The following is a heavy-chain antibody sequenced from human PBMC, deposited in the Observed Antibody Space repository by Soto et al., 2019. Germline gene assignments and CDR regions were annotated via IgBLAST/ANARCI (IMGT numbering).Heavy chain of an antibody. CDR1: GGSISSGGYY. D-gene: IGHD3-10*01. J-gene: IGHJ5*02. CDR2: IYYSGGT. CDR3: ARELLWFGELPT. V-gene: IGHV4-31*03. Sequence: QVQLQESGPGLVKPSQTLSLTCTVSGGSISSGGYYWSWISQHPGKGLEWIGYIYYSGGTYYNPSLKSRVNISVDTSKTHFSLKLSSVTAADTAVYYCARELLWFGELPTWGQGTLVTVSS.